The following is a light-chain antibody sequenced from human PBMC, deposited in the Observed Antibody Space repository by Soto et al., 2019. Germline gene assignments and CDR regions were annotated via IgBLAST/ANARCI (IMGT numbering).Light chain of an antibody. CDR3: QQYGSSPYT. Sequence: EIVLTQSPGTLSLSPGERATLSCRASQSVSSSYLAWYQQKPGQAPRLLIYGASSRATGIPDRFSGSGSATDFTLTLSRLEPEDFAVYYCQQYGSSPYTFGQGTKLEIK. J-gene: IGKJ2*01. V-gene: IGKV3-20*01. CDR2: GAS. CDR1: QSVSSSY.